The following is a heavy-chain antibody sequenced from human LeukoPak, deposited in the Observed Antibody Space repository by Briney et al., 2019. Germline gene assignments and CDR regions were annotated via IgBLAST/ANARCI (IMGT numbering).Heavy chain of an antibody. D-gene: IGHD4-11*01. J-gene: IGHJ4*02. CDR3: ATEMTSVVPDY. Sequence: GASVKVSCKVFGHTLSEFTMHWVRQAPGKGLEWMGGFDPENDERMYAGKFRGRVTMTEDISTDTAYMELSSLRSEDTAVYFCATEMTSVVPDYWGQGTLVTVSS. V-gene: IGHV1-24*01. CDR1: GHTLSEFT. CDR2: FDPENDER.